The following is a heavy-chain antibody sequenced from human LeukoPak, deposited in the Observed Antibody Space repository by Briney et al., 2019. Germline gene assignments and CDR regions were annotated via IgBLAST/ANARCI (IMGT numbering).Heavy chain of an antibody. D-gene: IGHD5-24*01. V-gene: IGHV3-23*01. J-gene: IGHJ4*02. CDR1: GFTFNSDA. Sequence: GGSLRLSCAASGFTFNSDAMTWVRQAPEKGLEWVSSITDSGVDTYYADSVKGRFTISRDNSKNTLYLQMNTLRAEDTAIYYCAKHDMATIFRGQYYFDNWGQGSLVTVSS. CDR2: ITDSGVDT. CDR3: AKHDMATIFRGQYYFDN.